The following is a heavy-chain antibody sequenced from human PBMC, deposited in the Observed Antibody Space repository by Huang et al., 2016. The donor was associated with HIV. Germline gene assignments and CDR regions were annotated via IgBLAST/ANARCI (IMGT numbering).Heavy chain of an antibody. V-gene: IGHV3-49*03. CDR3: SPSGDDYFYFYMDV. D-gene: IGHD4-17*01. Sequence: QLVESGGDSVQSGRSLRLSCRGSGFIFNDFAINWFRQSPGKGLEVIGFVRSKAFGGASMSAPSVKDRFTVSRDEAKNVAFLQMDNLQVDDTAIYYCSPSGDDYFYFYMDVWGNGTTVIVS. CDR1: GFIFNDFA. CDR2: VRSKAFGGAS. J-gene: IGHJ6*03.